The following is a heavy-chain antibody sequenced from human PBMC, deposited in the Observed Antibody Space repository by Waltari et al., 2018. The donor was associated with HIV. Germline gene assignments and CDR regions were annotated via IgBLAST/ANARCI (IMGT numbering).Heavy chain of an antibody. V-gene: IGHV4-59*01. D-gene: IGHD6-19*01. CDR3: ARYSSAWTGFDY. CDR2: IYYTGST. J-gene: IGHJ4*02. Sequence: QVQLQESGPGLVKPSETLSLICTVSGGSISNYYWGWIRQPPGKGLEWIGYIYYTGSTDYNPSLKSRFTISVDTSKNQFSLKLTSVTAADTAQYYCARYSSAWTGFDYWGQGTLVTVSS. CDR1: GGSISNYY.